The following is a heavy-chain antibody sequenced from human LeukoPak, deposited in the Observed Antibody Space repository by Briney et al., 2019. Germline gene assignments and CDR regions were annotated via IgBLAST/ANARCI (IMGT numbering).Heavy chain of an antibody. CDR3: ARDTTDDSSGYSIFVY. J-gene: IGHJ4*02. D-gene: IGHD3-22*01. V-gene: IGHV4-30-4*08. Sequence: SQTLSLTCTVSGGSISSGDYYWSWIRQPPGKGLEWIGYIYYSGSTYYNPSLKSRVTISVDTSKNQFSLKLSSVTAADTAVYYCARDTTDDSSGYSIFVYWGQGTLVTVSS. CDR1: GGSISSGDYY. CDR2: IYYSGST.